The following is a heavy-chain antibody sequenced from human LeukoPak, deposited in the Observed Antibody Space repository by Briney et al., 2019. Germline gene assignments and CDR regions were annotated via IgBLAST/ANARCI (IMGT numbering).Heavy chain of an antibody. D-gene: IGHD3-22*01. Sequence: PSETLSLTCAVSGGSISSGGYSWSWIRQPPGKGLEWIGYIYYSGSTYYNPSLKSRVTISVDTSKNQFSLKLSSVTAADTAVYYCARHRTFTYYYDSSGRFPFDYWGQGTLVTVSS. V-gene: IGHV4-30-4*07. J-gene: IGHJ4*02. CDR2: IYYSGST. CDR1: GGSISSGGYS. CDR3: ARHRTFTYYYDSSGRFPFDY.